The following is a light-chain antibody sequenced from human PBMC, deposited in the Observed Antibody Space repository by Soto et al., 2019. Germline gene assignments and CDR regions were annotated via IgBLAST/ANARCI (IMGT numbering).Light chain of an antibody. Sequence: ELVMTQSPATLSVAPGERATLSCRASQSISTFLAWYQQKPGQAPRLLIYGASTRATGIPARFSGSGSGTEFTLTISSLQSEDFAVYYCQQYNNWPRTFGQGTRLEI. CDR2: GAS. V-gene: IGKV3-15*01. CDR1: QSISTF. J-gene: IGKJ5*01. CDR3: QQYNNWPRT.